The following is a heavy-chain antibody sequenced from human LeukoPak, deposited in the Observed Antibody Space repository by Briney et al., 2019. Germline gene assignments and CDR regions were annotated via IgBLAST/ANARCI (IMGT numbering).Heavy chain of an antibody. Sequence: SQTLSLTCAISGDSVSSNSAAWNWIRQSPSRGLEWLGRTYYRSNWFNDFALSVKSRITINPDTSKKQFSLQLNSVTPEDTAVYYCARAMRIAAAGTFYFDYWGQGTLVTVSS. CDR3: ARAMRIAAAGTFYFDY. V-gene: IGHV6-1*01. J-gene: IGHJ4*02. CDR2: TYYRSNWFN. D-gene: IGHD6-13*01. CDR1: GDSVSSNSAA.